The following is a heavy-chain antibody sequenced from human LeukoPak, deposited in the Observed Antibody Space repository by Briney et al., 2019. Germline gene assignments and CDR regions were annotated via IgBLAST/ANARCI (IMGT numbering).Heavy chain of an antibody. CDR2: ISGSGGST. J-gene: IGHJ4*02. CDR3: AKDPWYNWNDHWGYYFDY. Sequence: GGSLRLSSAASGFTFSSYAMSWVRQAPGKGLEWVSAISGSGGSTYYADSVKGRFTISRDNSKNTLYLQMNSLRAEDTAVYYCAKDPWYNWNDHWGYYFDYWGQGTLVTVSS. D-gene: IGHD1-1*01. V-gene: IGHV3-23*01. CDR1: GFTFSSYA.